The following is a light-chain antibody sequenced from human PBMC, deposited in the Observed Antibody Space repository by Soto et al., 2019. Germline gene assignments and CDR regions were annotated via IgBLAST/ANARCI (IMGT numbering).Light chain of an antibody. J-gene: IGKJ5*01. Sequence: DIQLTQSPSTLSASVGDRVTITCRASQTINSWLAWYQQKPGKAPKVLIYKASSLESGVPSRFSGSGSGTEFTLTISSLQPDDFATYYCQKSNTYPITFGQGTRLEIK. CDR1: QTINSW. CDR2: KAS. CDR3: QKSNTYPIT. V-gene: IGKV1-5*03.